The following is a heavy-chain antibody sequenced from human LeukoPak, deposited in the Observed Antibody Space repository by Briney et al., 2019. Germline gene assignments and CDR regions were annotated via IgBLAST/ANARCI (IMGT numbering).Heavy chain of an antibody. D-gene: IGHD3-22*01. CDR3: ARDPPDYYDSSGYDY. J-gene: IGHJ4*02. CDR2: INPNSGGT. V-gene: IGHV1-2*02. CDR1: GYTFTGYY. Sequence: ASVKVSCKASGYTFTGYYMHWVRQAPGQGLERMGWINPNSGGTNYAQKFQGRVTMTRDTSISTAYMELSRLRSDDTAVYYCARDPPDYYDSSGYDYWGQGTLVTVSS.